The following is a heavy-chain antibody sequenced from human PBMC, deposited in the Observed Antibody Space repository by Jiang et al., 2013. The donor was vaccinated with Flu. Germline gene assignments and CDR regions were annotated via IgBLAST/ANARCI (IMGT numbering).Heavy chain of an antibody. J-gene: IGHJ6*02. CDR2: TYYRSKWYN. CDR3: AREEGGDSGSYYAAGLYYYYGMDV. CDR1: GDSVSSNSAA. D-gene: IGHD1-26*01. Sequence: SQTLSLTCAISGDSVSSNSAAWNWIRQSPSRGLEWLGRTYYRSKWYNDYAVSVKSRITINPDTSKNQFSLQLNSVTPEDTAVYYCAREEGGDSGSYYAAGLYYYYGMDVWGQGTTVTVSS. V-gene: IGHV6-1*01.